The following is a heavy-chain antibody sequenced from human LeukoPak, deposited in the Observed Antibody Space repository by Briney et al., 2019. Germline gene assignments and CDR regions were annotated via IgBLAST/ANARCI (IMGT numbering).Heavy chain of an antibody. V-gene: IGHV4-39*01. CDR2: IYYSGST. Sequence: SETLSLTCTVSGGSISSSSYYWGWIRQPPGKGLEWIGSIYYSGSTYYNPSLKSRVTISVDTSKNQFSLKLSSVTAADTAVYYCARLGVLQQLARGQGTLVTVSS. CDR1: GGSISSSSYY. J-gene: IGHJ4*02. CDR3: ARLGVLQQLA. D-gene: IGHD6-13*01.